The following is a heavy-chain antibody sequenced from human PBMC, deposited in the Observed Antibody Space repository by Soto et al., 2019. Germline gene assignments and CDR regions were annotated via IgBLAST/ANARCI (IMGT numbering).Heavy chain of an antibody. CDR3: ARGLGTTWLYYYYYGMDV. D-gene: IGHD4-17*01. CDR1: GGSFSGYY. Sequence: SETLSLTCAVYGGSFSGYYLSWIRQPPGKGLEWIGEINHSGSTNYNPSLKSRVTISVDTSKNQFSLKLSSVTAADTAVYYCARGLGTTWLYYYYYGMDVWGQGTTVTVSS. CDR2: INHSGST. V-gene: IGHV4-34*01. J-gene: IGHJ6*02.